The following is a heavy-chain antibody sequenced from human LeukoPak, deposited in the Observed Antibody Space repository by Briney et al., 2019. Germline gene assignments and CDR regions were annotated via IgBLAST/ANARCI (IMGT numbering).Heavy chain of an antibody. CDR1: GGSFSGYY. D-gene: IGHD1-14*01. CDR3: ARGVXXLNRANXXDP. V-gene: IGHV4-34*01. CDR2: INHSGST. J-gene: IGHJ5*02. Sequence: PSETLSLTCAVYGGSFSGYYWSWIRQPPGKGLEWIGEINHSGSTNYNPSLKSRGTISVDTSKNQCSRRLRSVTAAETAVYYCARGVXXLNRANXXDPWGQGTXVTV.